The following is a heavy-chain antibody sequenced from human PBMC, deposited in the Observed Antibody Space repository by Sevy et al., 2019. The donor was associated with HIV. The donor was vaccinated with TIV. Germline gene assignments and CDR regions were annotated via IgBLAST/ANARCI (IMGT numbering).Heavy chain of an antibody. V-gene: IGHV1-18*01. CDR3: ALGIAAAGTSYYYYAMDV. CDR2: ISAYNGNT. CDR1: GYTFTSYG. D-gene: IGHD6-13*01. Sequence: ASVKVSCKASGYTFTSYGISWVRQAPGQGLEWMGWISAYNGNTNYAQKLQGRVTMTTDTSTSTAYMELRSLRSDDTAVYYCALGIAAAGTSYYYYAMDVWGQGTTVTVSS. J-gene: IGHJ6*02.